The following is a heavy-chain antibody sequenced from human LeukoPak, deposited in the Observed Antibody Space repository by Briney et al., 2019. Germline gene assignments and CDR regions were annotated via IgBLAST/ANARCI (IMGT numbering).Heavy chain of an antibody. Sequence: EASVKVSCKASGYTFTAYYMHWVRQAPGQGLEWMGWINPNSGDTNFEQKFQGRVTMTRDTSISTVYMELSRLRSDDTAVYYCARADWSMLDYWGQGGMVSVSS. CDR3: ARADWSMLDY. D-gene: IGHD1-1*01. V-gene: IGHV1-2*02. CDR2: INPNSGDT. J-gene: IGHJ4*02. CDR1: GYTFTAYY.